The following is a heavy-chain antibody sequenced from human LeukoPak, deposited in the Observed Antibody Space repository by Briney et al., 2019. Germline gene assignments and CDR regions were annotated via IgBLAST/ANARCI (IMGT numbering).Heavy chain of an antibody. V-gene: IGHV4-59*01. D-gene: IGHD3-10*01. J-gene: IGHJ3*02. CDR2: IYYRGST. CDR1: GGSISSYY. CDR3: ARGGYYGSGSYSPFI. Sequence: PSETLSLTCTVSGGSISSYYWSWIRQPPGKGLEWIGYIYYRGSTNYNPSLKSRVTISVDTSKNQFSLKLSSVTAADTAVYYCARGGYYGSGSYSPFIWGQGTMVTVSS.